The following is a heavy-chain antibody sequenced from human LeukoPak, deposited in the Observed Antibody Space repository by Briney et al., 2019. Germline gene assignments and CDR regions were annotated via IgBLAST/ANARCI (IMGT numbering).Heavy chain of an antibody. CDR2: ISSSSSYI. V-gene: IGHV3-21*01. CDR3: ARARLRWERCFDY. D-gene: IGHD4-23*01. J-gene: IGHJ4*02. Sequence: GGSLRLSCAASGFTFSSYSMNWVRQAPGKGLEWVSSISSSSSYIYYADSVKGRFTISRDNAKNSLYLQMNSLRAEDTAVYYCARARLRWERCFDYWGQGTLVTVSS. CDR1: GFTFSSYS.